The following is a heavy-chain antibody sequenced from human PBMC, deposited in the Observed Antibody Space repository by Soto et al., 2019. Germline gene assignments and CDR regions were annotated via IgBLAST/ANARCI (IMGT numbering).Heavy chain of an antibody. CDR3: ASDGGCRNGSTGGCSGFDP. J-gene: IGHJ5*02. D-gene: IGHD6-19*01. Sequence: QVQLVESGGGVVQPGRSLRLSCAASGFTFSSYGMHWVRQAPGKGLEWVAVIWYDGSNKYYADSVKGRFTISRDNSKXXLXXKMCSLRAGDTAGYYCASDGGCRNGSTGGCSGFDPWGQGTLVTVSS. CDR2: IWYDGSNK. V-gene: IGHV3-33*01. CDR1: GFTFSSYG.